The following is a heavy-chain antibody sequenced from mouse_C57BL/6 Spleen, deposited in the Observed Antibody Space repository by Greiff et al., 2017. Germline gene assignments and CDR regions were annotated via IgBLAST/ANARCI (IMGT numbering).Heavy chain of an antibody. V-gene: IGHV1-18*01. J-gene: IGHJ2*01. CDR2: INPNNGGT. CDR3: ARHSPHFDY. Sequence: SLEWIGDINPNNGGTIYNQKFKGKATLTVDKSSSTAYMELRSLTSEDTAVYYCARHSPHFDYWGQGTTLTVSS. D-gene: IGHD2-12*01.